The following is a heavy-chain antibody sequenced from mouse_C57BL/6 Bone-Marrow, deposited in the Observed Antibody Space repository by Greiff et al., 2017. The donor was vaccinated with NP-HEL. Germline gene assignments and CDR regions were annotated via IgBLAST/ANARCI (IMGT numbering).Heavy chain of an antibody. V-gene: IGHV1-50*01. CDR3: AREGGFITTVVAPYFDY. CDR2: IDPSDSYT. Sequence: QVHVKQPGAELVKPGASVKLSCKASGYTFTSYWMQWVKQRPGQGLEWIGEIDPSDSYTNYNQKFKGKATLTVDTSSSTAYMQLSSLTSEDSAVYYCAREGGFITTVVAPYFDYWGQDTTLTVSS. J-gene: IGHJ2*01. CDR1: GYTFTSYW. D-gene: IGHD1-1*01.